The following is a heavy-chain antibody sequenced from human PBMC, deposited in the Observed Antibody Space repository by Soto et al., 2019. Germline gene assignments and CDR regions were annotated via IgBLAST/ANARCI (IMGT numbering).Heavy chain of an antibody. V-gene: IGHV1-69*13. Sequence: SVKVSCKASGGTFSSYAISWVRQAPGQGLEWMGGIIPIFGTANYAQKFQGRVTITADESTSTAYMELSSLRSEDTAVYYCARERSVMGYYYYGMDVWGQGTTVTVSS. CDR3: ARERSVMGYYYYGMDV. CDR2: IIPIFGTA. J-gene: IGHJ6*02. CDR1: GGTFSSYA. D-gene: IGHD2-8*01.